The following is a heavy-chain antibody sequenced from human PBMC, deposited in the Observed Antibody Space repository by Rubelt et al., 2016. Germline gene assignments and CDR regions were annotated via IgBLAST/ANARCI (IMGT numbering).Heavy chain of an antibody. J-gene: IGHJ4*02. Sequence: VQLQESGPGLVKPSETLSLTCTVSGGSINDYYWNWLRQPPGKGLEWIGYIYYSGSTSYNPSLKSRGTILVDTSKNQVSLKRSSVAAADTAIDYCTRGGGRDYGHYWGQGTLVTVSA. CDR1: GGSINDYY. CDR2: IYYSGST. D-gene: IGHD4-17*01. CDR3: TRGGGRDYGHY. V-gene: IGHV4-59*01.